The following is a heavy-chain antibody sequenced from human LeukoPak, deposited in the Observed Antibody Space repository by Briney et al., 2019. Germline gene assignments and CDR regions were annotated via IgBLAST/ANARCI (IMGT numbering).Heavy chain of an antibody. J-gene: IGHJ4*02. CDR2: IRYDGSNK. CDR3: AKGRVYSSSPGFFDY. CDR1: GFTFSSYG. V-gene: IGHV3-30*02. D-gene: IGHD6-13*01. Sequence: PGGSLRLSCAASGFTFSSYGMHWVRQAPGKGLEWVAFIRYDGSNKYYADSVKGRFTISRDNSKNTLYLQMNSLRAEDTAVYYCAKGRVYSSSPGFFDYWGQGTLVTVSS.